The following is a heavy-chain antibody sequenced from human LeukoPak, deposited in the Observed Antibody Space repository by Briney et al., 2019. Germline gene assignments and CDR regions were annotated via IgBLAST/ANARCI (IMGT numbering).Heavy chain of an antibody. J-gene: IGHJ4*02. CDR3: ARGSSGWYPSY. CDR1: GFTFSSYA. D-gene: IGHD6-19*01. V-gene: IGHV3-30-3*01. Sequence: GGSLRLSCAASGFTFSSYAMHWVRQAPGKGLEWVAVISYDGSNKYYADSVKGRFTISRDNSKNTLYLQMNSLRAEDTAVYYCARGSSGWYPSYWGQGTLVTVSS. CDR2: ISYDGSNK.